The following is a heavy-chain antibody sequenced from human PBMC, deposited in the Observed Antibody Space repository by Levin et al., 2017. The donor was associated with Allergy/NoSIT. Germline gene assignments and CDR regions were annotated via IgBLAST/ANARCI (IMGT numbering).Heavy chain of an antibody. Sequence: PSETLSLTCTVSGGSISSSYYFWSWIRQPAGKGLEWIGRLSTTGSTNYNPSLKSRVTMSVDTSKNQFSRRLTSVTAADTAMYFCARDAFQWFGEFDYYYYMDVWGKGTTVTVSS. CDR3: ARDAFQWFGEFDYYYYMDV. J-gene: IGHJ6*03. CDR2: LSTTGST. D-gene: IGHD3-10*01. V-gene: IGHV4-61*02. CDR1: GGSISSSYYF.